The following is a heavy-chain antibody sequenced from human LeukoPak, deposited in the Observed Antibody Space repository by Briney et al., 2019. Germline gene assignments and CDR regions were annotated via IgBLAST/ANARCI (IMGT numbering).Heavy chain of an antibody. J-gene: IGHJ4*02. CDR3: ASSGSYRFDY. CDR2: ITASGTAM. CDR1: GFTFSSYS. D-gene: IGHD1-26*01. V-gene: IGHV3-48*02. Sequence: GGSLRLSCAASGFTFSSYSMNWVRQAPGKGREGVSHITASGTAMFYADSVKGRFTISRDNAKNSLYLQMNSLRDEDTAVYYCASSGSYRFDYWGQGTLVTVSS.